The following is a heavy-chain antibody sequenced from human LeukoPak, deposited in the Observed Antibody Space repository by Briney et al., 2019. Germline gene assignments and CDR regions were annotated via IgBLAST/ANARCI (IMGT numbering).Heavy chain of an antibody. CDR1: GGSTSSGNYY. V-gene: IGHV4-39*02. D-gene: IGHD3-3*01. CDR3: ARLGAGPTYYDFWSGYSSFYFDY. J-gene: IGHJ4*02. CDR2: ISSSGNT. Sequence: PSETLSLTCTVSGGSTSSGNYYWGWVRQPPGKGLEWIGGISSSGNTYYNPSLKSRITISIDTSKNHFSLKLSSVSAADTAVYYCARLGAGPTYYDFWSGYSSFYFDYWGQGTLVTVSS.